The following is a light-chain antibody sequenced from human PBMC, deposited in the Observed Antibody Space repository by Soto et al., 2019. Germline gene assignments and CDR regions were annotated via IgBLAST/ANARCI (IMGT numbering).Light chain of an antibody. Sequence: DIQMTQSPSSLSVSVGDRVTITCRASQSISSYLNWYQQKPGKAPKLLIYAASSLQSGVPSRFSGSGSGTDFTLTISSLQPEDFATYYCQQYNSYRTFGQGTKVDIK. J-gene: IGKJ1*01. V-gene: IGKV1-39*01. CDR1: QSISSY. CDR2: AAS. CDR3: QQYNSYRT.